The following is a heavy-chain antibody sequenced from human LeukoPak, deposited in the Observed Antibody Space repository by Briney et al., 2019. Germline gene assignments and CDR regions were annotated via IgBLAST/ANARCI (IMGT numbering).Heavy chain of an antibody. V-gene: IGHV3-74*01. CDR1: GFTFSTYW. Sequence: PGGSLRLSCAASGFTFSTYWMHWVRHTPGKGLVWVSRISNDGSSTSYADSVKGRFTVSRDNAKNTLYLQMNNLRAEDTAVYYCARVGAATTRDYWGQGTLVTVSS. CDR3: ARVGAATTRDY. CDR2: ISNDGSST. J-gene: IGHJ4*02. D-gene: IGHD1-26*01.